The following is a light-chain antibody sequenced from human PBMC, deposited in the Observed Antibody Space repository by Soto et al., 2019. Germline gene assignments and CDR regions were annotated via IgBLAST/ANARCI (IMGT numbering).Light chain of an antibody. CDR1: QVIRND. CDR2: AAS. Sequence: IQMTQSPSSLSASEGDRVTITCRASQVIRNDLGWYQQKSGKAPKRLIYAASSLRSGVPSRFSGSGSGTEFTLTISSLQPEDFAAYYCQQSYSTPFTFGPGTKVDIK. J-gene: IGKJ3*01. CDR3: QQSYSTPFT. V-gene: IGKV1-17*01.